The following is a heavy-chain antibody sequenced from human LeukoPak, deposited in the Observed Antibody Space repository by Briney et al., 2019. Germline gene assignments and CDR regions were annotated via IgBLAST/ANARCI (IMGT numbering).Heavy chain of an antibody. V-gene: IGHV4-34*01. J-gene: IGHJ4*02. CDR3: ARGLHYYGSGSYN. CDR1: GGSFSGYY. Sequence: PSETLSLTCAVYGGSFSGYYWSWIRQPPGKGLEWIGEINHSGSTNYNPSLKSRVTMSVDTSKNQFSLKLSSVTAADTAVYYCARGLHYYGSGSYNWGQGTLVTVSS. CDR2: INHSGST. D-gene: IGHD3-10*01.